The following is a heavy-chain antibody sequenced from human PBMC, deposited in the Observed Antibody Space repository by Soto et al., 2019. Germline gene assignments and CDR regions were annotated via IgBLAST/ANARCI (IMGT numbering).Heavy chain of an antibody. J-gene: IGHJ4*02. CDR3: ASRGYYDSSGYYPLNY. CDR2: IIPIFGTA. CDR1: GYTFTNYE. D-gene: IGHD3-22*01. V-gene: IGHV1-69*13. Sequence: GASVKVSCKASGYTFTNYEIHWVRQAPGQGLEWMGGIIPIFGTANYAQKFQGRVTITADESTSTAYMELSSLRSEDTAVYYCASRGYYDSSGYYPLNYWGQGTLVTVSS.